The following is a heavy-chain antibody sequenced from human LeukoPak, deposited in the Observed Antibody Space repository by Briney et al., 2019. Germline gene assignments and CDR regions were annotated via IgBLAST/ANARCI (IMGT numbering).Heavy chain of an antibody. CDR3: ARDRSIAARRGLDP. D-gene: IGHD6-6*01. CDR1: GGTFSSYA. J-gene: IGHJ5*02. V-gene: IGHV1-69*04. CDR2: IIPILGIA. Sequence: ASVKVSCKASGGTFSSYAISWVRQAPGQGLEWMGRIIPILGIANYAQKFQGRVTMTRDTSTSTVYMELSSLRSEDTAVYYCARDRSIAARRGLDPWGQGTLVTVSS.